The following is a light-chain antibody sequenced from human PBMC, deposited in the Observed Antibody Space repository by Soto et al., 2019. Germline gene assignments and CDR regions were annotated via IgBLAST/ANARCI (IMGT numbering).Light chain of an antibody. V-gene: IGKV3-11*01. CDR3: QQRSIWPPIT. Sequence: EIVLTQSPVTLSLSPGERATLSCRASQSVSSYLAWYQQKPGQAPRLLIYDASNRATGIPARFSGSGSGTDFTLTISSLEPEDVAVYYCQQRSIWPPITFGGGTKVEIK. J-gene: IGKJ4*01. CDR2: DAS. CDR1: QSVSSY.